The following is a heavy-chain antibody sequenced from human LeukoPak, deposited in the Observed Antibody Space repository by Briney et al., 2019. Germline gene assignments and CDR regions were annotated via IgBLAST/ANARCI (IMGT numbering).Heavy chain of an antibody. CDR3: ARDRGGSGWYGTNYDY. V-gene: IGHV6-1*01. D-gene: IGHD6-19*01. Sequence: SQTLSLTCAISGDSVSSNSAAWNWIRQSPSRGLEWLGRTYYRSKWFNDYAVSVKSRITISPDTSKNQFSLQLKSVTPEDTAVYYCARDRGGSGWYGTNYDYWGQGTLVTVSS. J-gene: IGHJ4*02. CDR1: GDSVSSNSAA. CDR2: TYYRSKWFN.